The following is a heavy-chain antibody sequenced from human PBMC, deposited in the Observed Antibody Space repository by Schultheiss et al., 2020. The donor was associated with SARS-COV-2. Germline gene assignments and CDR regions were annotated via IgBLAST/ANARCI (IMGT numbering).Heavy chain of an antibody. CDR1: GFTFSSYW. J-gene: IGHJ6*02. CDR3: ARRQDTVNYHGMDV. CDR2: INSDGSST. D-gene: IGHD5-18*01. Sequence: GESLKISCAASGFTFSSYWMHWVRQAPGKGLVWVSRINSDGSSTSYADSVKGRFTISRDNAKNTLYLQMNSLRAEDTAVYYCARRQDTVNYHGMDVWGQGTTVTVSS. V-gene: IGHV3-74*01.